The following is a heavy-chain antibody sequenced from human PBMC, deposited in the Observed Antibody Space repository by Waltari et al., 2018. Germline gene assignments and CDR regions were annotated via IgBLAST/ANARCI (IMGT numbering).Heavy chain of an antibody. D-gene: IGHD3-22*01. CDR3: ARDPGYYYDSSGYIDY. CDR2: IYHSGST. J-gene: IGHJ4*02. CDR1: GYSISSGYY. V-gene: IGHV4-38-2*02. Sequence: QVQLQESGPGLVKPSETLSLTCAVSGYSISSGYYWGWIRQPPGQGLEWIGSIYHSGSTYYNPARKRRGTISVDTSKNQYSMKLSSVTAADTAVYYCARDPGYYYDSSGYIDYWGQGTLVTVSS.